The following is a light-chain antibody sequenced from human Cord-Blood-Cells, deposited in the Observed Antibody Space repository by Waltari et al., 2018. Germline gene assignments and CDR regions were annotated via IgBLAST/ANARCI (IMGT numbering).Light chain of an antibody. Sequence: QSALTQPAPVSGSPGQSITISCTGTSRYCWRYNLVSWYQQHPGKAPKLMIYEVSKRPSGVSNRFSGSKSGNTASLTISGLQAEDEADYYCCSYAGSSTLVFGGGTKLTVL. J-gene: IGLJ2*01. V-gene: IGLV2-23*02. CDR3: CSYAGSSTLV. CDR2: EVS. CDR1: SRYCWRYNL.